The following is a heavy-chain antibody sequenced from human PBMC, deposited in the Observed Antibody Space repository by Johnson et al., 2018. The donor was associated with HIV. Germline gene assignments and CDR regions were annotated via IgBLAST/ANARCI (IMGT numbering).Heavy chain of an antibody. Sequence: QVQLVESGGGLVKPGGSLRLSCLASGFTFSDYYMSWIRQAPGKGLEWVSYISNSGGTIYSADSVQGRFTISRDNAKNSLYLQMNSLRTEDSALYYCAKVGGVSYGDYRDAFDIWGQGTMVTVSS. J-gene: IGHJ3*02. CDR2: ISNSGGTI. CDR1: GFTFSDYY. V-gene: IGHV3-11*01. D-gene: IGHD4-17*01. CDR3: AKVGGVSYGDYRDAFDI.